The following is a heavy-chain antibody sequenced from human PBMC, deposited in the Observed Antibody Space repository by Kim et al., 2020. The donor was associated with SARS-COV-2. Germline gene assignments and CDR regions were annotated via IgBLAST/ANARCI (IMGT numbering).Heavy chain of an antibody. CDR3: AREGGDDYVWGSYSSGMGV. D-gene: IGHD3-16*01. CDR2: ISYDGSNK. Sequence: GGSLRLSCAASGFTFSSYAMHWVRQAPGKGLEWVAVISYDGSNKYYADSVKGRFTISRDNSKNTLYLQMNSLRAEDTAVYYCAREGGDDYVWGSYSSGMGVWGQGTTVTVSS. J-gene: IGHJ6*02. V-gene: IGHV3-30*04. CDR1: GFTFSSYA.